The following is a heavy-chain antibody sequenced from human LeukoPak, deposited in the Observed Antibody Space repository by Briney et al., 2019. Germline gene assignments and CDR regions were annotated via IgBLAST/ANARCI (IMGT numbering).Heavy chain of an antibody. D-gene: IGHD6-19*01. V-gene: IGHV3-64D*06. J-gene: IGHJ3*02. CDR3: VADSSGWLGAFDI. CDR1: GLTFSSYA. CDR2: ISSNGGST. Sequence: GGSLRLSCSASGLTFSSYAMHWVRQAPGKGLEYVSAISSNGGSTYYADSVKGRFTISRDNSKNTLYLQMSSLRAEDTAVYYCVADSSGWLGAFDIWGQGTMVTVSS.